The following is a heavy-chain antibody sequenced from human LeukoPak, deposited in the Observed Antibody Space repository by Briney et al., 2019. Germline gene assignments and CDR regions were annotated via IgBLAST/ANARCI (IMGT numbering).Heavy chain of an antibody. CDR3: ARENYYDSSGYYRSDFDY. Sequence: PGGSLRLSCAPSGFTFSSYGMHWVRQAPGKGLEWVAFIRYDGSDKHYADSVKGRFTISRDNSKDTLYLQMNSLGAEDTAVYYCARENYYDSSGYYRSDFDYWGQGTLVTVSS. CDR2: IRYDGSDK. J-gene: IGHJ4*02. CDR1: GFTFSSYG. V-gene: IGHV3-30*02. D-gene: IGHD3-22*01.